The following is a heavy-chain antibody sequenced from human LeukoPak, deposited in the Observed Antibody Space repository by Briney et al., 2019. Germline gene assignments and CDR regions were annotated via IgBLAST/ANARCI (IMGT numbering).Heavy chain of an antibody. D-gene: IGHD4-11*01. CDR1: GYSISSGYY. Sequence: PSETLSLTCTVSGYSISSGYYWGWIRQPPGKGLEWIGSIYHSGSTYYNPSLKSRVTISVDTPKNQFSLKLSSVTAADTAGYYCARAPWAYGNYVHAFDIWGQGTMVTVSS. CDR3: ARAPWAYGNYVHAFDI. V-gene: IGHV4-38-2*02. J-gene: IGHJ3*02. CDR2: IYHSGST.